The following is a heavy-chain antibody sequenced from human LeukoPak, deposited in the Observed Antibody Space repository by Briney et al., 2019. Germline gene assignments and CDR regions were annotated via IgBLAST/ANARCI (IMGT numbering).Heavy chain of an antibody. CDR3: ARARRYAPFDY. V-gene: IGHV4-4*08. Sequence: PSETLSLTCAVYGGSFSGYYWSWIRQPPGKGLEWIGRFYTSGGTNYNPSLKSRVTISVDTSKNQFSLKLSSVTAADTAVYYCARARRYAPFDYWGQGTLVTVSS. CDR1: GGSFSGYY. J-gene: IGHJ4*02. CDR2: FYTSGGT. D-gene: IGHD2-2*01.